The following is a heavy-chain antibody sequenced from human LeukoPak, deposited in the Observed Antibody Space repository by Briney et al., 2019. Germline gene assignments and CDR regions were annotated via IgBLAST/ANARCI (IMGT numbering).Heavy chain of an antibody. CDR1: GFTFSSYW. CDR2: INSDGSST. Sequence: AGGSLRLSCAAPGFTFSSYWMHWVRQAPGKGLVWVSRINSDGSSTSYADSVKGRFTIYRDNAKKTLYLQMNSLRAEDTAVYYCASLTNYDFWSGTVDYWGQGTLVTVSS. CDR3: ASLTNYDFWSGTVDY. D-gene: IGHD3-3*01. V-gene: IGHV3-74*01. J-gene: IGHJ4*02.